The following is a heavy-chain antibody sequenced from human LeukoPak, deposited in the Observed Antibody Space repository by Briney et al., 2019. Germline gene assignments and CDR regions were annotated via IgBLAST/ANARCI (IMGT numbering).Heavy chain of an antibody. J-gene: IGHJ4*02. CDR1: AGSISSYY. V-gene: IGHV4-59*08. CDR2: IYYSGST. CDR3: ARQGPLTTAVTTRTNPFDY. D-gene: IGHD4-11*01. Sequence: SETLSLTCTVSAGSISSYYWSWIRQPPGKGLEWIGYIYYSGSTNYNPSLKSRVTISVDTSKNQFSLKLNSVTAADTAVYYCARQGPLTTAVTTRTNPFDYWGQGTLVTVSS.